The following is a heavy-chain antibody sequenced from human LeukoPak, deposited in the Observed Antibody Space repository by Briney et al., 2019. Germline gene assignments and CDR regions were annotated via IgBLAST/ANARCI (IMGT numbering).Heavy chain of an antibody. J-gene: IGHJ4*02. CDR2: IRSKSNSYAT. V-gene: IGHV3-73*01. Sequence: PGGSLRLSCAASGFTFSGSSMHWVRQASGKGLEWVGRIRSKSNSYATTYAASVRGRFTISRDDSKNTAFLQMNSLKTEDTAVYYCTRHLLNSGTPHWGQGVPVTVSS. D-gene: IGHD1-26*01. CDR1: GFTFSGSS. CDR3: TRHLLNSGTPH.